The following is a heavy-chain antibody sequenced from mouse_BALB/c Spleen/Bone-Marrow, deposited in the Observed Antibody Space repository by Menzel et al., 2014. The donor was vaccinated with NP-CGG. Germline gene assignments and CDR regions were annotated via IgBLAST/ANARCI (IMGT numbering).Heavy chain of an antibody. CDR1: GFTFSSYT. V-gene: IGHV5-12-2*01. CDR2: ISNGGGST. J-gene: IGHJ4*01. D-gene: IGHD1-1*01. CDR3: ARHGYYGSRAMDY. Sequence: EVHLVESGGGLVQPGGSLKLSCAAPGFTFSSYTMSWVRQTPEKRLEWVAYISNGGGSTYYPDTVKGRFTISRDNAKNTLYLQMSSLKSEDTAMYYCARHGYYGSRAMDYWGQGTSVTVSS.